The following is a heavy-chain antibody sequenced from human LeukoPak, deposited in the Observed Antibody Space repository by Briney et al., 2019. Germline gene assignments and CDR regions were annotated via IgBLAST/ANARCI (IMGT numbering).Heavy chain of an antibody. J-gene: IGHJ4*02. CDR3: ARGSGTYWGDFDY. CDR1: GYTFTTYY. D-gene: IGHD1-26*01. Sequence: ASVKVSCTASGYTFTTYYMHWVRQAPGQGLEWMGIINPSGGSTDYPQKFQGRVTMTRDTSTTTVYMELSSLRSDDTAVYYCARGSGTYWGDFDYWGQGTLVTVSS. V-gene: IGHV1-46*01. CDR2: INPSGGST.